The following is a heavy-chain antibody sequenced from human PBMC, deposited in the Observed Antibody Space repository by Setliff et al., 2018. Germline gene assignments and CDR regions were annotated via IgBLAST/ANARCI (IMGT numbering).Heavy chain of an antibody. CDR2: ISWNSGSI. Sequence: GGSLRLSCAASGFTFDDYAMHWVRQAPGKGLEWVSGISWNSGSIGYADSVKGRFTISRDNAKNSLYLQMNSLRAEDMALYYCARVYAYSYGFDYWGQGTPVTVSS. CDR1: GFTFDDYA. V-gene: IGHV3-9*03. D-gene: IGHD3-16*01. CDR3: ARVYAYSYGFDY. J-gene: IGHJ4*02.